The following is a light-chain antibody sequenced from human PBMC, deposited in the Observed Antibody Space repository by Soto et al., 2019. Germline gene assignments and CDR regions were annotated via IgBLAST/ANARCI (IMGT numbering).Light chain of an antibody. CDR2: GAS. CDR1: QSVSSSY. J-gene: IGKJ1*01. V-gene: IGKV3-20*01. Sequence: EIVLTQSPGTLSLSPGERATLSCRASQSVSSSYLAWYQQKPGQAPRLLIYGASSRATGIPDRFSGSGSGTDFTLTISRPEPDDLAVYYCQQYGSSRTFGQGTKVEIK. CDR3: QQYGSSRT.